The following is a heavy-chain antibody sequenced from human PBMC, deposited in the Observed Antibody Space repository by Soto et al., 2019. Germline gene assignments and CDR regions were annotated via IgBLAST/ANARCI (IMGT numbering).Heavy chain of an antibody. Sequence: EVQLVESGGDLVQPGGSLRLSCAASGFTFSSYWMHWVRQAPGKELVWVSRIKGDGSSTNSADSLQGRFTISRDNAKSTLYRQINSLRAEDTAVYCCARGKTNVYALDVWGQGTAVTVS. J-gene: IGHJ6*02. CDR1: GFTFSSYW. CDR2: IKGDGSST. V-gene: IGHV3-74*01. CDR3: ARGKTNVYALDV.